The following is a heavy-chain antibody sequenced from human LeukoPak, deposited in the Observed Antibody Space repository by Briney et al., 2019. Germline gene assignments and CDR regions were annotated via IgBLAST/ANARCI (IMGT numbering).Heavy chain of an antibody. J-gene: IGHJ4*02. V-gene: IGHV3-74*01. CDR2: INSDGSST. Sequence: GGSLRLSCAASGFTFSSYWMHWVRHAPGKGLVWVSRINSDGSSTSYADSVKGRLTISRDNAKNTLYLQMNSLRAEDTAVYYCVGAAAGFSYWGQGTLVTVSS. D-gene: IGHD6-13*01. CDR3: VGAAAGFSY. CDR1: GFTFSSYW.